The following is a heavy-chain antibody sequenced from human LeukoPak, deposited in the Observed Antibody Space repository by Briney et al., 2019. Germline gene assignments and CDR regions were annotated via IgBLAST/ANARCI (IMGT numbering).Heavy chain of an antibody. CDR1: GGSISSGSYY. CDR3: ARGNWNDGDYYYYYYMDV. D-gene: IGHD1-1*01. J-gene: IGHJ6*03. V-gene: IGHV4-61*02. CDR2: IYTSGST. Sequence: SQTLSLTCTVSGGSISSGSYYWSWIRQPAGKGLEWIGRIYTSGSTNYNPSLKSRVTMSVDTSKNQFSLKLSSVTAADTAVYYCARGNWNDGDYYYYYYMDVWGKGTTVTVSS.